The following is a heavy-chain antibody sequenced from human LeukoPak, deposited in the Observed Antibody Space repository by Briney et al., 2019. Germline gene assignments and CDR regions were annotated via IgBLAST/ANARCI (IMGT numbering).Heavy chain of an antibody. J-gene: IGHJ4*02. CDR3: VRDLGVDTSMIFFDF. CDR1: GYSFTSFG. Sequence: ASVKVSCKASGYSFTSFGISWVRQAPGQGLEWMGWISAHNGNTRSAQKFQGRVTMTTDTSTSTAYMELRSLRFDDTAVFYCVRDLGVDTSMIFFDFWGQGTLVTVSS. V-gene: IGHV1-18*01. CDR2: ISAHNGNT. D-gene: IGHD3/OR15-3a*01.